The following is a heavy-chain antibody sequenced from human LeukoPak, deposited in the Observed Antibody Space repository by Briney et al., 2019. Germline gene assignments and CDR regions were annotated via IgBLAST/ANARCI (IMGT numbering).Heavy chain of an antibody. CDR2: IYYSGST. CDR1: GGSISSTNNY. J-gene: IGHJ4*02. Sequence: SETLSLTCSVFGGSISSTNNYWGWIRQPPGKGLEWIGNIYYSGSTYYNPSLKSRVTTSVDTSENQFSLTLSSVTAADTAVYYCARLLGFYSSSGYYFDYWGQGTLVTVSS. D-gene: IGHD6-13*01. V-gene: IGHV4-39*01. CDR3: ARLLGFYSSSGYYFDY.